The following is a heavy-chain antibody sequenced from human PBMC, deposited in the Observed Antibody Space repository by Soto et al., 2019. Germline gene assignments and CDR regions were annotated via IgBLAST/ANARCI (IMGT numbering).Heavy chain of an antibody. Sequence: EVQLVESGGGLIQPGGSLRLSCAASGFTVSSNYMSWVRQAPGKGLEWVSVISGSGGSTYYADSVKGRFTISRDNSKNTLYLQMNSLRAEDTAVYYCAKTKNTVVTPADYWGQGTLVTVSS. J-gene: IGHJ4*02. D-gene: IGHD2-21*02. V-gene: IGHV3-23*04. CDR3: AKTKNTVVTPADY. CDR1: GFTVSSNY. CDR2: ISGSGGST.